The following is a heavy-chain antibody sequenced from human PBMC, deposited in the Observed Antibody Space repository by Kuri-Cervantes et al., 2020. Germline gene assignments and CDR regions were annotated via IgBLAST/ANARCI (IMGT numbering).Heavy chain of an antibody. CDR2: IKSRTDGGTT. CDR3: TTYYYDSSGHFDY. D-gene: IGHD3-22*01. V-gene: IGHV3-15*01. Sequence: GGSLRLSCAVSGFTLSNAWMTWIRQAPGKGLEWVGRIKSRTDGGTTDYAAPVKGRFTISRDDSKNTLYLQMNSLKTEDTAVYYCTTYYYDSSGHFDYWGQGTLVTVSS. J-gene: IGHJ4*02. CDR1: GFTLSNAW.